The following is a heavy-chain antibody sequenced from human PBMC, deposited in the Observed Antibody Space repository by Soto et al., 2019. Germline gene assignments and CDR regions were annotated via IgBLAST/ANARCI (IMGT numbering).Heavy chain of an antibody. D-gene: IGHD3-3*01. Sequence: PSETLSLTCTVSGGSISSYYWSWIRQPPGKGLEWIGYICYSGSTNYNPSLKSRVTISVDTSKNQFSLKLSSVTAADTAVYYCAKVNDFWTGYYSTNWFDPWGQGTQVTVSS. CDR1: GGSISSYY. CDR3: AKVNDFWTGYYSTNWFDP. J-gene: IGHJ5*02. V-gene: IGHV4-59*01. CDR2: ICYSGST.